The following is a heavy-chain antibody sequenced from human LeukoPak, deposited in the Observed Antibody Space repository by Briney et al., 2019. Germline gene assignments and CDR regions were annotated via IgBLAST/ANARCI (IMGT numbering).Heavy chain of an antibody. Sequence: GSSVTVSCKASGYTFTSYDINWVRQATGHGLEWMGWMNPNSGNTGYAQKFQGRVTMTRNTSISTAYMELSSLRSEDTAVYYCARVFDSSGYYPYYFDYWGQGTLVTVSS. CDR2: MNPNSGNT. CDR1: GYTFTSYD. V-gene: IGHV1-8*01. CDR3: ARVFDSSGYYPYYFDY. J-gene: IGHJ4*02. D-gene: IGHD3-22*01.